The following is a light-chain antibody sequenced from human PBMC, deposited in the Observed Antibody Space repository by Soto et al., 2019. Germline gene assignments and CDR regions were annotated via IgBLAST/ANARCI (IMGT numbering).Light chain of an antibody. CDR1: QSISSW. V-gene: IGKV1-5*03. CDR3: QQCNSYPWP. J-gene: IGKJ1*01. CDR2: KAS. Sequence: DIQMTQSPSTLSASVGDRVTITCRASQSISSWLAWYQQKPGKAPKLLIYKASSLDSGVPSRFSGSGSGTEFTLTISSLQPDDFASYYCQQCNSYPWPFGQGTKVEIK.